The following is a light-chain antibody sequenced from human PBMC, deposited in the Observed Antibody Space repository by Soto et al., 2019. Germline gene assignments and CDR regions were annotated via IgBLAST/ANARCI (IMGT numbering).Light chain of an antibody. J-gene: IGLJ3*02. V-gene: IGLV2-8*01. Sequence: QSALTQPPSASGSPGRSVTISCSGTSSDVGDYNSVSWYQQHPGKAPKLIIYEVSKRPSGVPDRFSGSKSGNAASLTVSGLQAEDEADYYCCSYAGSNIGLFGGGTKVTVL. CDR2: EVS. CDR1: SSDVGDYNS. CDR3: CSYAGSNIGL.